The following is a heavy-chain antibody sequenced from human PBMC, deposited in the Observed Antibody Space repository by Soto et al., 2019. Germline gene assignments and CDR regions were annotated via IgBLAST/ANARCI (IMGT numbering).Heavy chain of an antibody. D-gene: IGHD3-10*01. CDR3: ARVYYYGSGSYGGWFDP. Sequence: QVQLVQSGAEVKKPGASVKVSCKASGYTFTSYGISWVRQAPGQGLEWMGWISAYNGNTNYAQKLQGRVTMTTDTSTSTANMELRSLRSDDTAVYYGARVYYYGSGSYGGWFDPWGQGTLVTVSS. J-gene: IGHJ5*02. V-gene: IGHV1-18*01. CDR1: GYTFTSYG. CDR2: ISAYNGNT.